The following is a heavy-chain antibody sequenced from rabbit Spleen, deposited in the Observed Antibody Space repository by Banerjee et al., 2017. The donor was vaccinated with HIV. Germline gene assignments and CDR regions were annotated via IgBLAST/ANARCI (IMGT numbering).Heavy chain of an antibody. V-gene: IGHV1S45*01. D-gene: IGHD7-1*01. CDR1: GFSFSYSYW. CDR2: IYTGSGYT. CDR3: ARYPGNSMNL. J-gene: IGHJ4*01. Sequence: QEQLEESGGDLVKPEGSLTLTCTASGFSFSYSYWMCWVRQAPGKGLEWIGCIYTGSGYTDYASWAKGRFTISKTSSTTVTLQMTSLTAADTATYFCARYPGNSMNLWGPGTLVTVS.